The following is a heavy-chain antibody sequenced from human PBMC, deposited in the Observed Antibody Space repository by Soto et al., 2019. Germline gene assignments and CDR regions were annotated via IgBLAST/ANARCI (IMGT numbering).Heavy chain of an antibody. CDR2: INPNSGGT. CDR1: GYTFTGYY. J-gene: IGHJ6*02. Sequence: ASVKVSCKASGYTFTGYYMHWLRQAPGQGLEWMGWINPNSGGTNYAQKFQGRVTMTRDTSISTAYMELSRLRSDDTAVYYCARGGWFGELSSQTPYYYYGMDVWGQGTTVTVSS. CDR3: ARGGWFGELSSQTPYYYYGMDV. D-gene: IGHD3-10*01. V-gene: IGHV1-2*02.